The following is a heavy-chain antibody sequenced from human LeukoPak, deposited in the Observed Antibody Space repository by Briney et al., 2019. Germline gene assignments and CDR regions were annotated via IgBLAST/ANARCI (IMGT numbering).Heavy chain of an antibody. CDR3: ARVRRYYYYMDV. V-gene: IGHV4-59*12. J-gene: IGHJ6*03. CDR2: IYYSGST. D-gene: IGHD3-10*01. CDR1: GGSISSYY. Sequence: SETLSLTCTVSGGSISSYYWSWIRQPPGKGLEWIGYIYYSGSTNYNPSLKSRVTISVDTSKNQFSLKLSSVTAADTAVYYCARVRRYYYYMDVWGKGTTVTISS.